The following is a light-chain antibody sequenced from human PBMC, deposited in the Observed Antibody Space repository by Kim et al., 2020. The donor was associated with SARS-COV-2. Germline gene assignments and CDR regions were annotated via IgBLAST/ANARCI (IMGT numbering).Light chain of an antibody. V-gene: IGLV3-21*04. CDR2: YDS. Sequence: APGKTARIPCGGNNIGSKSVHWYQQKPGQAPVLVIYYDSDRPSGIPERFSGSNSRNTATLTISRVEAGDEADYYCQVWDSSSDHPVFGGGTQLTVL. CDR1: NIGSKS. CDR3: QVWDSSSDHPV. J-gene: IGLJ3*02.